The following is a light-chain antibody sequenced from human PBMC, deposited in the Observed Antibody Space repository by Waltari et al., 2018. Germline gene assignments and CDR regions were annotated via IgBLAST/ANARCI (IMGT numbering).Light chain of an antibody. CDR3: QHYHSWPLT. Sequence: EVVMTQSPATLSVSPGERATLSCRSSQNINNNLAWYHQIPGQAPRLLIYGASTRATGIPARFSGSGSGTEFTLTISHLQSEDFAVYYCQHYHSWPLTFGGGTKVEIK. V-gene: IGKV3-15*01. CDR2: GAS. CDR1: QNINNN. J-gene: IGKJ4*01.